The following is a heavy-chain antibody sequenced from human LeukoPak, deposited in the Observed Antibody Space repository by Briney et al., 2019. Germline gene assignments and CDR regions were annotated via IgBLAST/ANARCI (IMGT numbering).Heavy chain of an antibody. CDR1: GDTFSSHA. CDR2: IIPIFGPP. V-gene: IGHV1-69*13. Sequence: SVKVSCKASGDTFSSHAISWVRQAPGQGFEWMGGIIPIFGPPNYAQKFQGRVTITADESTTTVYMELNSLRSDDTAVYYCARGRGASPYYFDYWGQGTLVSVSP. CDR3: ARGRGASPYYFDY. J-gene: IGHJ4*02. D-gene: IGHD1-26*01.